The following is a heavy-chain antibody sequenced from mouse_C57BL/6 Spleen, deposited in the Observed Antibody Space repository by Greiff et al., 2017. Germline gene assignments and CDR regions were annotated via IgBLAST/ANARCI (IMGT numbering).Heavy chain of an antibody. D-gene: IGHD1-1*01. V-gene: IGHV3-6*01. CDR1: GYSITSGYY. CDR3: ARERQRLSTGFAY. Sequence: EVQVVESGPGLVKPSQSLSLTCSVTGYSITSGYYWNWIRQFPGNKLEWMGYISYDGSNNYNPSLKNRISITRDTSKNQFFLKLNSVTTEDTATYYCARERQRLSTGFAYWGQGTLVTVSA. J-gene: IGHJ3*01. CDR2: ISYDGSN.